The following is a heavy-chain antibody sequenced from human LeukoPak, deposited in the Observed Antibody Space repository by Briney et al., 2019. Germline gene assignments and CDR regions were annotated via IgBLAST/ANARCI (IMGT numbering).Heavy chain of an antibody. CDR1: GFTFSSYD. Sequence: PGGSLRLSCAASGFTFSSYDMHWVRQATGKGLEWVSAIGTAGDTYYPGSVKGRFTISRDNAKNSLYLQMNSLRAEDTAVYYCARATVTTIPLHYYGMDVWGKGTTVTVSS. D-gene: IGHD4-17*01. V-gene: IGHV3-13*01. CDR3: ARATVTTIPLHYYGMDV. CDR2: IGTAGDT. J-gene: IGHJ6*04.